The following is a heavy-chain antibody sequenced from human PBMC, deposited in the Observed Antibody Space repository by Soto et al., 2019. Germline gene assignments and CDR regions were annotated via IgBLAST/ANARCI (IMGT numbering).Heavy chain of an antibody. CDR3: VQGSFGYYGP. Sequence: GGSLRLSCTTSGFSFGDYAMTWVRQAPGKGLEWVGFIRNPGYGGTTEYATSVKGRFIISRDDSISSAYLQLNSLKVDDSAVYYCVQGSFGYYGPWGQGTLVTVSS. J-gene: IGHJ5*02. CDR1: GFSFGDYA. D-gene: IGHD3-22*01. V-gene: IGHV3-49*04. CDR2: IRNPGYGGTT.